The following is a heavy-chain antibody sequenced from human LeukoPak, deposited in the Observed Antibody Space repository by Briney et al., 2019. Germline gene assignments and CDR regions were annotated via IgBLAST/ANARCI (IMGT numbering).Heavy chain of an antibody. CDR1: GGSFSGYY. CDR2: INHSGST. CDR3: ARSHKQWLAPPGY. V-gene: IGHV4-34*01. Sequence: NPSETLSLTCAVYGGSFSGYYWSWIRQPPGKGLEWIGEINHSGSTNYSPSLNSRVTISVHTSKNQLHLKLTSVTPAYPAVYYCARSHKQWLAPPGYWGQGTMVTVSS. D-gene: IGHD6-19*01. J-gene: IGHJ4*02.